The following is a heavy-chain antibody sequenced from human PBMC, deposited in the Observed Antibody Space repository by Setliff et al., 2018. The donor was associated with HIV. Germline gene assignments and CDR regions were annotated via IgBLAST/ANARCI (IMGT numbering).Heavy chain of an antibody. CDR1: GGSFSGYY. D-gene: IGHD3-9*01. CDR3: ARHQVLRYFDWLQHDYGMDV. J-gene: IGHJ6*02. V-gene: IGHV4-34*12. Sequence: ASETLSLTCTVYGGSFSGYYWSWIRQPPGMGLEWIGESINGGSTNYNPSLKSRVTISVDTSKNQFSLKLSSVTAADTAVYYCARHQVLRYFDWLQHDYGMDVWGQGTTVTVSS. CDR2: SINGGST.